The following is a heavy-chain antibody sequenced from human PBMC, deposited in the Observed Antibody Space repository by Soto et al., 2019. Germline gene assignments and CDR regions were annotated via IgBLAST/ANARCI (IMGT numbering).Heavy chain of an antibody. D-gene: IGHD3-22*01. CDR2: ISYDGSNK. J-gene: IGHJ4*02. V-gene: IGHV3-30-3*01. Sequence: QVQLVESGGGVVQPGRSLRLSCAASGFTFSSYAMHWVRQAPGKGLEWVAVISYDGSNKYYADSVKGRFTISRDNSKNTLYLQMNSLRAEDTAVYYCASSLYDSSGYHDPDHGGYWGQGTLVTVSS. CDR3: ASSLYDSSGYHDPDHGGY. CDR1: GFTFSSYA.